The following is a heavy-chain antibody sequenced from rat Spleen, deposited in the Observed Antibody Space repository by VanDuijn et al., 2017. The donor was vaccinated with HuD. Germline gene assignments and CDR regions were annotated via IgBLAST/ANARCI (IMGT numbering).Heavy chain of an antibody. J-gene: IGHJ2*01. CDR3: ASLYSSYSLYYFDY. CDR2: INSAGST. CDR1: GHPITSSYR. V-gene: IGHV3-3*01. D-gene: IGHD1-2*01. Sequence: EVQLQESGPALVKPSQSLSLTCSVTGHPITSSYRWNWIRKFPGNKLEWMGYINSAGSTNYNPSLKSRISITRDTSKNQFFLQVNSVTTEDTATYYCASLYSSYSLYYFDYWGQGVMVTVSS.